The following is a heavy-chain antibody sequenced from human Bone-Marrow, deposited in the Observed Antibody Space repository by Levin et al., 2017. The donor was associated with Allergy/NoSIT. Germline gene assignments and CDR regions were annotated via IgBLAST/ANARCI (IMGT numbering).Heavy chain of an antibody. J-gene: IGHJ5*02. CDR1: GYNFNDHY. CDR2: INPATGYT. D-gene: IGHD2-2*01. Sequence: PAASVKVSCKASGYNFNDHYIYWVRQAPGQGLEWMGWINPATGYTHYADTFQGKVTFTSDRSLTTAYMDVTSLKSDDPAVYFCARRGDIVTFPPADSRPKAQLLKGVHWFDPWGQGTLVTVSS. CDR3: ARRGDIVTFPPADSRPKAQLLKGVHWFDP. V-gene: IGHV1-2*02.